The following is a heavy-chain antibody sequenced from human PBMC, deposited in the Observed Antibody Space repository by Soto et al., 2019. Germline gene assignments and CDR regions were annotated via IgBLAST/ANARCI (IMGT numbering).Heavy chain of an antibody. J-gene: IGHJ5*02. D-gene: IGHD3-10*01. V-gene: IGHV3-30*18. Sequence: PGGSLRLSCAASGFTFSSYGMHWVRQAPGKGLEWVAVISYDGSNKYYADSVKGRFTISRDNSKNTLYLQMNSLRAEDTAVYYCAKDLILLWFGESLSPNNGFDPWGQGTLVTVSS. CDR3: AKDLILLWFGESLSPNNGFDP. CDR2: ISYDGSNK. CDR1: GFTFSSYG.